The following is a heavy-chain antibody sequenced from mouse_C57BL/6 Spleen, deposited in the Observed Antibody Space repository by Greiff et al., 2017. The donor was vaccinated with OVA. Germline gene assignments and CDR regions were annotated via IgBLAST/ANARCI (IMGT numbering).Heavy chain of an antibody. CDR3: ARWDTTVVAYYFDY. CDR1: GYTFTSYG. D-gene: IGHD1-1*01. Sequence: VQLQQSGAELARPGASVKLSCKASGYTFTSYGISWVKQRTGQGLEWIGEIYPRSGNTYYNEKFKGKATLTADKSSSTAYMELRSLTSEDSAVYFCARWDTTVVAYYFDYWGQGTTLTVSS. CDR2: IYPRSGNT. J-gene: IGHJ2*01. V-gene: IGHV1-81*01.